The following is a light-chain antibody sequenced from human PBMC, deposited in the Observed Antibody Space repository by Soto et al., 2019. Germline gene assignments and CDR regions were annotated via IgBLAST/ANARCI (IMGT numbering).Light chain of an antibody. V-gene: IGLV2-14*01. CDR3: SSYTSSSTYVV. J-gene: IGLJ2*01. CDR1: SSDVGGYNY. Sequence: QPVVTQPASVSGSPGQSITISCTGTSSDVGGYNYVSWYQQHPGKAPKLMIYDVSNRPSGVSNRFSGSKSGNTASLTISGLQAEDEADYYCSSYTSSSTYVVFGGGTKLTVL. CDR2: DVS.